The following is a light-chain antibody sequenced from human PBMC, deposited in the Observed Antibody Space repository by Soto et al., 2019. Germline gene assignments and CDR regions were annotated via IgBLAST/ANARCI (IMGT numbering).Light chain of an antibody. Sequence: SQSVTSDYLAWYQQKPGQAPRLLIYGASSRATGIPDRFSVSGSGTHSTLTFGRLEPADLAVYYFQQYGSSPLAFGGGTKVDI. CDR1: QSVTSDY. CDR2: GAS. V-gene: IGKV3-20*01. J-gene: IGKJ4*01. CDR3: QQYGSSPLA.